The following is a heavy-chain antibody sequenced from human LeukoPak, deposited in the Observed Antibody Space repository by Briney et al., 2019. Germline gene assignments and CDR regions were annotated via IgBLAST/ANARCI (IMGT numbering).Heavy chain of an antibody. CDR2: MKEDGGEI. Sequence: GGSLRLSCAGSGFPFSNYWMAWVRQAPGKGMEWVANMKEDGGEINYVDSVKGRFTISRDNAKNSLDLQMNSLRVDDTAVYYCVRDRGYSTFDYWGQGTLVIVSS. J-gene: IGHJ4*02. CDR1: GFPFSNYW. D-gene: IGHD4-23*01. V-gene: IGHV3-7*01. CDR3: VRDRGYSTFDY.